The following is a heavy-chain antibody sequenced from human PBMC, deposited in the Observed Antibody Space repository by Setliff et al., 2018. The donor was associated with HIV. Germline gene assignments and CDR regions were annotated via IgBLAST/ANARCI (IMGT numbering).Heavy chain of an antibody. J-gene: IGHJ4*02. D-gene: IGHD3-22*01. CDR2: IYYSGST. CDR3: ARGYDSSGYAFDS. V-gene: IGHV4-39*01. CDR1: GGSISSSNNY. Sequence: SETLSLTCSVSGGSISSSNNYWGWIRQPPGKGLEWIGSIYYSGSTYYNPSLKSRVTISVDTSKNQISLRLSSVTVADTAVYYCARGYDSSGYAFDSWGQGTLVTVSS.